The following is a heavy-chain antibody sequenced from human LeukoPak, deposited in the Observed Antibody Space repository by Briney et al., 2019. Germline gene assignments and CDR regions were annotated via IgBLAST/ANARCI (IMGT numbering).Heavy chain of an antibody. CDR3: ARRYCSSTDCLFDY. J-gene: IGHJ4*02. Sequence: GGSLRLSCAASGFTFSNYDMNWVRQAPGKGLESVSHISSGGSIKYYADSLKGRFTISRDNAKNSLYLQMNSLRAEDTAVYYCARRYCSSTDCLFDYWGQGTLVTVSS. CDR2: ISSGGSIK. V-gene: IGHV3-48*03. D-gene: IGHD2-2*01. CDR1: GFTFSNYD.